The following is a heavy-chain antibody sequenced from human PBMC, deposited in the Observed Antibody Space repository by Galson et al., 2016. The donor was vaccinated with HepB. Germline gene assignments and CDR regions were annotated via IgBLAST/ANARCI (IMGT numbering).Heavy chain of an antibody. Sequence: SLRLSCAASGFTFSSYSMHWVRQAPGKGLEWVAVILYNGGSEYYADSVKGRFTISRDKSKNTLYLQMNNLSAEDTAVYYCAAEYSSSMGAFDIWGQGTLVTVSS. D-gene: IGHD6-6*01. CDR1: GFTFSSYS. J-gene: IGHJ4*02. CDR2: ILYNGGSE. V-gene: IGHV3-30*03. CDR3: AAEYSSSMGAFDI.